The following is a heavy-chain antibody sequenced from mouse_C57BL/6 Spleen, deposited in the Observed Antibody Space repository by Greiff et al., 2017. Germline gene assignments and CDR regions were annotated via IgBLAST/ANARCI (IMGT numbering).Heavy chain of an antibody. CDR1: GFTFSDYY. V-gene: IGHV5-16*01. Sequence: EVMLVESEGGLVQPGSSMKLSCTASGFTFSDYYMAWVRQVPEKGLEWVANINYDGSSTYYLDSLKSRFIISRDNAKNILYLQMSSLKSEDTATYYCARVRNWYFDYWGQGTTLTVSS. CDR3: ARVRNWYFDY. CDR2: INYDGSST. J-gene: IGHJ2*01. D-gene: IGHD4-1*01.